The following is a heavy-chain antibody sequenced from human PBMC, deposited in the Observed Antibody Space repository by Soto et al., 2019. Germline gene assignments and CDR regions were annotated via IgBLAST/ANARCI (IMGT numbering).Heavy chain of an antibody. CDR3: AKDADGDCTNGVCPEFDY. CDR2: ISGSGGST. J-gene: IGHJ4*02. CDR1: GFTFSSYA. V-gene: IGHV3-23*01. D-gene: IGHD2-8*01. Sequence: GGSLRLSCAASGFTFSSYAMSWVRQAPGKGLEWVSAISGSGGSTYYADSVKGRFTISRDNSKNTLYLQMNSLRAEDTAVYYCAKDADGDCTNGVCPEFDYWGQGTLVTVS.